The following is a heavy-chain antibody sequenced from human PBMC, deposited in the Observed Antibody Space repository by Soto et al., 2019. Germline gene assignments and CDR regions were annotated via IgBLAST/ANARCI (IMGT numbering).Heavy chain of an antibody. J-gene: IGHJ1*01. D-gene: IGHD2-21*02. V-gene: IGHV1-69*13. Sequence: SVKVSCKASGGTFSSYAISWVRQAPGQGLEWMGGIIPIFGTANYAQKFQGRVTITADESTSTAYMELSSLRSEDTAVYYCAREGSYCGGACYPVNEYFQHWGQATLVTVSS. CDR1: GGTFSSYA. CDR2: IIPIFGTA. CDR3: AREGSYCGGACYPVNEYFQH.